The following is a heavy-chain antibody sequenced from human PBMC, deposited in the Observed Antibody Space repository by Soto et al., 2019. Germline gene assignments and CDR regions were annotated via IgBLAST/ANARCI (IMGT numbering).Heavy chain of an antibody. CDR3: ARGEEEGAEDFDC. CDR1: GFTFSSYA. V-gene: IGHV3-30-3*01. Sequence: QVQLVESGGGVVQPGRSLRLSCAASGFTFSSYAMHWVRQAPGKGLEWVAVISYDGSNKYYADSVKGRFTISRDNSKNTLYLKMSSMRAEDTAVYYCARGEEEGAEDFDCWGQGTLVTVSS. CDR2: ISYDGSNK. J-gene: IGHJ4*02.